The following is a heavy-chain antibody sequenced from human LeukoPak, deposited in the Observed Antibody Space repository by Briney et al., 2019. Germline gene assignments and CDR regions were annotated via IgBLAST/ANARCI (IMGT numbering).Heavy chain of an antibody. D-gene: IGHD3-16*01. Sequence: LSLTCAVYGGSFSGYYWSWIRQYSGKGLEWIGYIYYSGITYYNPSLKRRVTISVDTSKNQFSLQLTSVTAAETAVYYCARRGGGRWFDPWGQETLVTVSS. J-gene: IGHJ5*02. CDR1: GGSFSGYY. V-gene: IGHV4-31*11. CDR2: IYYSGIT. CDR3: ARRGGGRWFDP.